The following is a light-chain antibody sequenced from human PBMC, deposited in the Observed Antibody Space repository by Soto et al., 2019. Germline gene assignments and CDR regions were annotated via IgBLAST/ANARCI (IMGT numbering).Light chain of an antibody. J-gene: IGKJ2*01. CDR3: QQYSTSSPRYT. Sequence: EIVLTQSPGTLSLSPGERATPFCRASQSVSSNFLAWYQQKPGQAPRLLIYNASRRAAGIPDRFSGSGSGTDFTLTISRLEPEDFAVYYCQQYSTSSPRYTFGQGTKLEIK. V-gene: IGKV3-20*01. CDR2: NAS. CDR1: QSVSSNF.